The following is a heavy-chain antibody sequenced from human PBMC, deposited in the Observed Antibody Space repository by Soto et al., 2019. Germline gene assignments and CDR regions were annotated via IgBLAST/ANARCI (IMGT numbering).Heavy chain of an antibody. V-gene: IGHV4-59*08. CDR2: IYYSGST. CDR1: GGSISSYY. D-gene: IGHD6-19*01. Sequence: SETLSLTCTVSGGSISSYYWSWIRQPPGKGLEWTGYIYYSGSTNYNPSLKSRVTISVDTSKNQFSLKLSSVTAADTAVYYCARLTAVAGTVVDYWGQGTLVTVSS. J-gene: IGHJ4*02. CDR3: ARLTAVAGTVVDY.